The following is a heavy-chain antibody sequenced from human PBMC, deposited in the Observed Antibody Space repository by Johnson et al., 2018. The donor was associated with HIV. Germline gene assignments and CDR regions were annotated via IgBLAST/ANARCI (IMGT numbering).Heavy chain of an antibody. D-gene: IGHD3-16*01. CDR1: GFTFSSYG. CDR2: IWYDGSNK. J-gene: IGHJ3*02. CDR3: ARDPGWGAFDI. V-gene: IGHV3-33*01. Sequence: QVQLVESGGGVVQPGRSLRLSCAASGFTFSSYGMHWVRQAPGKGLEWVAVIWYDGSNKNYADSVKGRFTISRDSAQNSLYLQMNTLRAEDTAIYYCARDPGWGAFDIWGQGTVVTVSS.